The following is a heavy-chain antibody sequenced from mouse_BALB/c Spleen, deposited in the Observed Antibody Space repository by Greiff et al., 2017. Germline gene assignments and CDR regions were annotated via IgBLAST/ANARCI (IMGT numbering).Heavy chain of an antibody. Sequence: VHLVESGPGLVAPSQSLSITCTVSGFSLTSYGVHWVRQPPGKGLEWLGVIWAGGSTNYNSALMSRLSISKDNSKSQVFLKMNSLQTDDTAMYYCARVGSTMITHWGQGTLVTVSA. CDR1: GFSLTSYG. CDR3: ARVGSTMITH. J-gene: IGHJ3*01. V-gene: IGHV2-9*02. D-gene: IGHD2-4*01. CDR2: IWAGGST.